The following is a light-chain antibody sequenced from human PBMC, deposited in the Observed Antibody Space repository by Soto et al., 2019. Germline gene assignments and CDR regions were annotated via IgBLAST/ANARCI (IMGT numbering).Light chain of an antibody. CDR2: GAS. J-gene: IGKJ1*01. CDR1: QSVSSNF. Sequence: IVLTQSPGTLSLSPGDRAILSCRASQSVSSNFLAWYQQKPGQAPRLLIYGASIRATGIPDRFSGSGSGTDFTLTIRRLEPEDFAMYFCHQYGSSPRTFGQGTKVEIK. V-gene: IGKV3-20*01. CDR3: HQYGSSPRT.